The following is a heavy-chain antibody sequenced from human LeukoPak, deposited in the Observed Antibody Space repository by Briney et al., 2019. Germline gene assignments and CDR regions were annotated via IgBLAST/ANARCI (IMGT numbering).Heavy chain of an antibody. D-gene: IGHD1-26*01. CDR3: AQWSRYFDY. V-gene: IGHV3-23*01. CDR1: GFTFNNYA. J-gene: IGHJ4*02. Sequence: GGSLRLSCVASGFTFNNYAMTWVRQALGKGLEWASAISGSGYSTYYADSVKGRFTISRDNSKNTLYLQMNSLRAEDTALYFCAQWSRYFDYWGQGTLVTVSS. CDR2: ISGSGYST.